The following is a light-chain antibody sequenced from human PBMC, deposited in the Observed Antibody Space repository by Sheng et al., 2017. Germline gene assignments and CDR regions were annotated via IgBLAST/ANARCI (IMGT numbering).Light chain of an antibody. CDR2: DAY. Sequence: EIVLTQSPVTLSLSPGERATLSCRASQSVGSSYFAWYQQKPGQAPRLLIYDAYSRATGIPDRFSGSGSGTDFALTVSRLEPEDFAVYYCQQRSNWPLTFGGGTKVEI. CDR3: QQRSNWPLT. J-gene: IGKJ4*01. CDR1: QSVGSSY. V-gene: IGKV3D-20*02.